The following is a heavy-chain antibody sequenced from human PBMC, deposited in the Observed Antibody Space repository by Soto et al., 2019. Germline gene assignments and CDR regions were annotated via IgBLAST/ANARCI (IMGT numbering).Heavy chain of an antibody. CDR1: GFTFSSYG. D-gene: IGHD1-26*01. CDR3: AKEGGLSGSYYISSSYYFDY. V-gene: IGHV3-30*18. Sequence: QVQLVESGGGVVQPGRSLRLSCVASGFTFSSYGMHWVRQAPGKGLEGVAIISYDGSNTYYADSVKGRFTIPRNNSNSTLYLQMNSLRAEDTSVYYCAKEGGLSGSYYISSSYYFDYWGQGTLVTVSS. J-gene: IGHJ4*02. CDR2: ISYDGSNT.